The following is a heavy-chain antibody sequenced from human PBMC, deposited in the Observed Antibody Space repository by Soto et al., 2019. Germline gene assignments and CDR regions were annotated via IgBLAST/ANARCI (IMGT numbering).Heavy chain of an antibody. Sequence: QVQLVQSGAEVKRPGASVKVSCQASGYTFSTYGVSWVREAPGQGLEWMGWTTAYNADTNYAQKFQDRVTMTTEIYTGPAYMELGSLRADDTAVYYCARLGSLAACRPLDYWGQGTLITVSS. CDR3: ARLGSLAACRPLDY. D-gene: IGHD6-6*01. J-gene: IGHJ4*02. V-gene: IGHV1-18*01. CDR2: TTAYNADT. CDR1: GYTFSTYG.